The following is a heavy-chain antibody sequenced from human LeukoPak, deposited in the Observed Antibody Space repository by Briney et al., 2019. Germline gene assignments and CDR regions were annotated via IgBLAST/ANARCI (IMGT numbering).Heavy chain of an antibody. Sequence: ASVKVSCKASGYTFTSYGISWVRQAPGQGLEWMGWISAYNGNTNYAQKLQGRVTMTTDTSTSTAYMELRSLRSDDTAVYYCARDKGATKGFYSKRNNWFDPWGRGTLVTVSS. CDR1: GYTFTSYG. J-gene: IGHJ5*02. D-gene: IGHD1-26*01. V-gene: IGHV1-18*01. CDR2: ISAYNGNT. CDR3: ARDKGATKGFYSKRNNWFDP.